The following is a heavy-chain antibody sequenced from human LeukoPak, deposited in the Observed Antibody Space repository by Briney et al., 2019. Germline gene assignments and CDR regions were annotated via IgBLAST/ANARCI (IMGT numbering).Heavy chain of an antibody. Sequence: GGSLRLSCAASGFTFSNFGMNWVRQAPGKGLEWVSGVSPGRGTTYFADSVKGRFTISRDDSSSTVYLQMSSLRAEDTAIYYCARVEASGYDYGAFDPWGQGTLVTVSS. V-gene: IGHV3-23*01. J-gene: IGHJ5*02. CDR3: ARVEASGYDYGAFDP. CDR1: GFTFSNFG. CDR2: VSPGRGTT. D-gene: IGHD5-12*01.